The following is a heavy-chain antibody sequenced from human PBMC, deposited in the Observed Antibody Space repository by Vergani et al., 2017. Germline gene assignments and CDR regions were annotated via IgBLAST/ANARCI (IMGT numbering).Heavy chain of an antibody. CDR2: IYYSGST. Sequence: QVQLQESGPGLVKPSEPLSLTCTVSGGSISSYYWSWIRQPPGKGLEWIGYIYYSGSTNYNPSLKSRVTISVDTSKNQFSLKLSSVTAADTAVYYCARDPGGIFGVGFDPWGQGTLVTVSS. CDR3: ARDPGGIFGVGFDP. J-gene: IGHJ5*02. V-gene: IGHV4-59*01. CDR1: GGSISSYY. D-gene: IGHD3-3*01.